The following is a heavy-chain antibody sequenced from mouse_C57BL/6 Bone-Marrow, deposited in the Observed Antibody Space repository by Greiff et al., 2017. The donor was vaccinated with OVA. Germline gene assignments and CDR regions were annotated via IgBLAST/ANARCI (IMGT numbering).Heavy chain of an antibody. Sequence: DVMLVESGGGLVKPGGSLKLSCAASGFTFSSYTMSWVRQTPEKRLEWVATISGGGGNTYYPDSVKGRFTISRDNAKNTLYLQMSSLRSEDTALYYCARRDGDPYYFDYWGQGTTLTVAS. CDR2: ISGGGGNT. V-gene: IGHV5-9*01. D-gene: IGHD3-3*01. CDR3: ARRDGDPYYFDY. J-gene: IGHJ2*01. CDR1: GFTFSSYT.